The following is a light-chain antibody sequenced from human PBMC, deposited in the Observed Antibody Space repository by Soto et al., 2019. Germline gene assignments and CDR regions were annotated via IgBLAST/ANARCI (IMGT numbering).Light chain of an antibody. J-gene: IGKJ4*01. CDR2: LAS. CDR1: QKINNF. V-gene: IGKV1-39*01. Sequence: DIPMTQSPSSLSASVGDTVTITCRASQKINNFLSWYQQKPGKAPKLLIFLASTLETGVPSRFGGSGSGTDFTLTIRSLQPEDSATYFCQQSLSNPRTFGGGTKVEI. CDR3: QQSLSNPRT.